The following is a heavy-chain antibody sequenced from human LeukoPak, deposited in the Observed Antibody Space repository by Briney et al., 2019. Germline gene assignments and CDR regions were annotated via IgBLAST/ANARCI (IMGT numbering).Heavy chain of an antibody. CDR3: AKDHRYAFDN. Sequence: GGSLRRSCAASGFTFSDYSMNWVRQAPGKGLEWISYVGISSGNTKCADSVKGRFTISGDSAKNSVFLQMNSLRVEDTAVYYCAKDHRYAFDNWGQGTLVTVSS. J-gene: IGHJ4*02. CDR1: GFTFSDYS. CDR2: VGISSGNT. D-gene: IGHD5-12*01. V-gene: IGHV3-48*04.